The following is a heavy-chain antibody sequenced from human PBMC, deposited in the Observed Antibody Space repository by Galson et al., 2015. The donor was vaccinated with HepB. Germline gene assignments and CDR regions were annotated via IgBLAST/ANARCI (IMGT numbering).Heavy chain of an antibody. CDR1: GFTFDDYA. J-gene: IGHJ6*02. D-gene: IGHD3-9*01. Sequence: SLRLSCATSGFTFDDYAMHWVRQAPGKGLEWVSGISWNSGSIGYADSVKGRFTISRDNSKNTLYLQMNSLRAEDTAVYYCARVGKLYYDILTGWGEYYGMDVWGQGTTVTVSS. CDR2: ISWNSGSI. V-gene: IGHV3-9*01. CDR3: ARVGKLYYDILTGWGEYYGMDV.